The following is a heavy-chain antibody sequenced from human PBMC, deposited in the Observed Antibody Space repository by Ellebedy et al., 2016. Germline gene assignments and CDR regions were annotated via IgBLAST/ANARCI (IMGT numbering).Heavy chain of an antibody. J-gene: IGHJ4*02. Sequence: GESLKISXAASGFTFSSYDINWFRQAPGKGLEWVAVISSDGSHKYYPDSVKGRFTISRDNSKNTVYLQMNSLRVEDSAVYYCAKRVGDPYFDYWGQGTLVTVSS. D-gene: IGHD3-16*01. CDR2: ISSDGSHK. V-gene: IGHV3-30*18. CDR1: GFTFSSYD. CDR3: AKRVGDPYFDY.